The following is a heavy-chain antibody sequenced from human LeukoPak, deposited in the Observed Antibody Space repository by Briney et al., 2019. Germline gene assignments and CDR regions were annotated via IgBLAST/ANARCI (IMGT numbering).Heavy chain of an antibody. CDR2: INPSGGST. D-gene: IGHD5-24*01. V-gene: IGHV1-46*01. CDR1: GYTFTSYY. Sequence: ASEKVSCKASGYTFTSYYMHWVRQAPGQGLEWMGIINPSGGSTSYAQKFQGRVTMTRDMSTSTVYMELSSLRSEDTAVYYCAREGDGYNYLSDWGQGTLVTVSS. J-gene: IGHJ4*02. CDR3: AREGDGYNYLSD.